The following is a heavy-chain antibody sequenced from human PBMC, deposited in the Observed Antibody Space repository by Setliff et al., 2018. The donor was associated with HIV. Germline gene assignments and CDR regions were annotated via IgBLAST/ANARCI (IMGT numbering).Heavy chain of an antibody. CDR1: GFTFSSYC. D-gene: IGHD4-17*01. V-gene: IGHV3-48*04. J-gene: IGHJ4*02. CDR2: ISSSDSTV. Sequence: GGSLRLSCVASGFTFSSYCMNWVRQAPGKGLEWVAYISSSDSTVYYIDSVKGRSTIYRHNAENSLFLQMDSLRAEDTAVYYCARLSPPDDYGDLGGVDYWGQGTLVTVSS. CDR3: ARLSPPDDYGDLGGVDY.